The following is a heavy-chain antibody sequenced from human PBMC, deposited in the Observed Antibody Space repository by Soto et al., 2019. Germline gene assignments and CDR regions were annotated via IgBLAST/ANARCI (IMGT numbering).Heavy chain of an antibody. CDR1: NGSVSSGTYS. V-gene: IGHV4-30-2*01. J-gene: IGHJ6*02. Sequence: SETLSLTCTVSNGSVSSGTYSWSWVRQPPGKGLEWIGYIYYSGTTYYTPSLKSRLTMSMDRANDHFSLNLTSVTAADTAVYFCARGHYYYGMDVWGQGITVT. CDR3: ARGHYYYGMDV. CDR2: IYYSGTT.